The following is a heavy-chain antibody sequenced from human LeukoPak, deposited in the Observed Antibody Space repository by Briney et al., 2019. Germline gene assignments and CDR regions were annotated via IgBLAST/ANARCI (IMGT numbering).Heavy chain of an antibody. J-gene: IGHJ4*02. CDR1: GYRFTSYW. CDR2: IYPGDSDT. CDR3: ARASMVRGVNFDY. V-gene: IGHV5-51*01. Sequence: GESLKISCKGSGYRFTSYWIGWVRQMPGKGLEWMGIIYPGDSDTRYSPSFQGQVTISADKSISTAYLQWSSLKASDTAMYYCARASMVRGVNFDYWGQGTLVTVSS. D-gene: IGHD3-10*01.